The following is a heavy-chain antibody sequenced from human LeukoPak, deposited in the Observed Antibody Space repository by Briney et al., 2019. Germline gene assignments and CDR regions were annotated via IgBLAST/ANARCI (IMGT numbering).Heavy chain of an antibody. CDR1: GFTFSNSG. CDR2: IRYDGRNK. Sequence: GGSLRLSCAASGFTFSNSGMHWVRQAPGKGPEWVTFIRYDGRNKYYADSVKGRFTISRDNSKNTLYLQMNSLRAEDTAVYYCAKDKGIAAAGMFDYWGQGTLVTVSS. CDR3: AKDKGIAAAGMFDY. V-gene: IGHV3-30*02. D-gene: IGHD6-13*01. J-gene: IGHJ4*02.